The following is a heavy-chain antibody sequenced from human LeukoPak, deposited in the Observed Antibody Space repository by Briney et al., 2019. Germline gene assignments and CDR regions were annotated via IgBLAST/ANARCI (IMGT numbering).Heavy chain of an antibody. J-gene: IGHJ6*03. CDR3: ARHPHCSSTSCYTLHYYYYMDV. Sequence: EASVKVSCKASRGTFSSYAISWVRQAPGQGLEWMGRIIPIFGTANYAQKFQGRVTITTDESTSTAYMELSSLRSEDTAVYYCARHPHCSSTSCYTLHYYYYMDVWGKGTTVTVSS. CDR2: IIPIFGTA. V-gene: IGHV1-69*05. CDR1: RGTFSSYA. D-gene: IGHD2-2*02.